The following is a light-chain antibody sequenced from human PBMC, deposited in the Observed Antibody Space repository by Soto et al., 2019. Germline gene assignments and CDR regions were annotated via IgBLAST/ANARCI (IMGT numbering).Light chain of an antibody. J-gene: IGKJ5*01. CDR1: QGISSY. CDR2: AAS. CDR3: QKSYSTPIN. V-gene: IGKV1-39*01. Sequence: DIQLTQSPSFLSASVGDRGTITCRASQGISSYLAWYQQKPGKAPKLLIYAASALQSGVPSRFSGSGSGTDFTLTISSLQPEDFATYYCQKSYSTPINCGQGKRRAIK.